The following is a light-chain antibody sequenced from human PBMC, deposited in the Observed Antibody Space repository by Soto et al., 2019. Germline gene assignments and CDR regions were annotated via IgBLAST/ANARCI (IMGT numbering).Light chain of an antibody. CDR1: QSVSTD. J-gene: IGKJ4*01. CDR2: GAS. Sequence: EIVMTQSPATLSVSPGERATLSCRASQSVSTDLAWYQQKPGQAPRLLIYGASTRASGIPGRFSGSGSGTELTLTISCLHSEDFAFYYLHDYKDWASKLTFGGGNNVEIK. V-gene: IGKV3-15*01. CDR3: HDYKDWASKLT.